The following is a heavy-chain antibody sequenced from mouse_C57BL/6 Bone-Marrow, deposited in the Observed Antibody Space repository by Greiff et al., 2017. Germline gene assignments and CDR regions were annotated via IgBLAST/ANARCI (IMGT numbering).Heavy chain of an antibody. CDR1: GYTFTDYY. CDR3: ARGDLRAWFAY. J-gene: IGHJ3*01. D-gene: IGHD1-1*01. V-gene: IGHV1-75*01. CDR2: IFPGSGRT. Sequence: VQLQQSGPELVKPGASVKISCKASGYTFTDYYINWVKQRPGQGLAWIGWIFPGSGRTYYNEKFKGKATLTVDKSSSTAYMQLSSLTSEDSAVYYCARGDLRAWFAYWGQGTLVTVSA.